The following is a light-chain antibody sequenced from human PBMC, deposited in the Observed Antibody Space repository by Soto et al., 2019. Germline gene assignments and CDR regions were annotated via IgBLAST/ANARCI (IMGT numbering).Light chain of an antibody. Sequence: EIVMTQSPATLSVSPGEGATLSCRASQSVSSNLAWYQQKPGQAPRLLIYGASNRATGIPDRFSGSGSGTDFTLTISSLQSEDFAVYYCQQYDNWLTGTFGQGTKVDIK. J-gene: IGKJ1*01. CDR2: GAS. CDR3: QQYDNWLTGT. CDR1: QSVSSN. V-gene: IGKV3D-15*01.